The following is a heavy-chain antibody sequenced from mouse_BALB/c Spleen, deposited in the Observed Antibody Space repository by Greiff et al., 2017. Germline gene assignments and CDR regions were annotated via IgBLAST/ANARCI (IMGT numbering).Heavy chain of an antibody. J-gene: IGHJ2*01. CDR1: GYTFTSYW. CDR3: ARSGGSSYFDY. D-gene: IGHD1-1*01. CDR2: IYPGDGDT. V-gene: IGHV1-87*01. Sequence: VQLQQSGAELARPGASVKLSCKASGYTFTSYWMQWVKQRPGQGLEWIGAIYPGDGDTRYTQKFKGKATLTADKSSSTAYMQLSSLASEDSAVYYCARSGGSSYFDYWGQGTTLTVSS.